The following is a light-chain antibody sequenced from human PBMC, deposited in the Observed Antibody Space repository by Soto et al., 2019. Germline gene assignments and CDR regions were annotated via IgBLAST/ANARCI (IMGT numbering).Light chain of an antibody. CDR1: QAIRNA. CDR2: AGS. J-gene: IGKJ1*01. Sequence: DIQMTQSPSSLSASVGDRVKITCRASQAIRNALGWFQQRPGKAPKRLIYAGSTLQGGVPSRFSGGGSGTAFTLTISSLQPEDFAVYYCHQYNNWPPWTFGQGTKVEIK. V-gene: IGKV1-17*01. CDR3: HQYNNWPPWT.